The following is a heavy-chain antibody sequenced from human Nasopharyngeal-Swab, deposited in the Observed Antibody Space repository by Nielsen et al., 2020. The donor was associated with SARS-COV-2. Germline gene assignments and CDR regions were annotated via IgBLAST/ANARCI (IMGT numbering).Heavy chain of an antibody. J-gene: IGHJ4*02. CDR2: IWYDGSNK. Sequence: GESLKISCAASGFTFSSYGMHWVRQAPGKGLEWVAVIWYDGSNKYYADSVKGRFTISRDNSKNTLYLQMNSLRAEDTAVYYCAREGIVGDTNGLDYWGQGTLVTVSS. V-gene: IGHV3-33*01. CDR3: AREGIVGDTNGLDY. CDR1: GFTFSSYG. D-gene: IGHD1-26*01.